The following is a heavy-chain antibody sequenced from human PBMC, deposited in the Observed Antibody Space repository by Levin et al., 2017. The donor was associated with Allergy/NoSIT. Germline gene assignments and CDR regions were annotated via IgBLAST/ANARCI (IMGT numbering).Heavy chain of an antibody. J-gene: IGHJ3*02. CDR2: IWYDGSNK. CDR1: GFTFSSYG. D-gene: IGHD3-10*01. Sequence: GGSLRLSCAASGFTFSSYGMHWVRQAPGKGLEWVAVIWYDGSNKYYADSVKGRFTISRDNSKNTLYLQMNSLRAEDTAVYYCARDALWFGDDAFDSWGQGTMVTVSS. V-gene: IGHV3-33*01. CDR3: ARDALWFGDDAFDS.